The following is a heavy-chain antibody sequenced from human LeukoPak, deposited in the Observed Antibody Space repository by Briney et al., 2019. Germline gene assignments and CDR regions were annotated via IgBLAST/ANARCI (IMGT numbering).Heavy chain of an antibody. CDR1: GGSFSGYY. J-gene: IGHJ4*02. CDR2: IYYSGST. Sequence: PSETLSLTCAVYGGSFSGYYWSWIRQPPGKGLEWIGSIYYSGSTYYNPSLKSRVTISVDTSKNQFSLKLSSVTAADTAVYYCARKAEYYFDYWGQGTLVTVSS. V-gene: IGHV4-34*01. D-gene: IGHD6-19*01. CDR3: ARKAEYYFDY.